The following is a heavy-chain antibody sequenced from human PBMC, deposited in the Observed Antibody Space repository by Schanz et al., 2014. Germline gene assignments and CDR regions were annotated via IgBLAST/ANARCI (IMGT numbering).Heavy chain of an antibody. CDR1: GYSFTTYG. D-gene: IGHD3-9*01. CDR3: AKVDRTRYYAMDV. Sequence: QVQLVQSAPEVKKPGASVKVSCKASGYSFTTYGLNWVRQAPGQGPEWMGRIIPILGITNVAQTFQGRVTMTADKSTSTVYMEVSGLRSEDTAVYYCAKVDRTRYYAMDVWGQGTTXTVSS. J-gene: IGHJ6*02. V-gene: IGHV1-69*04. CDR2: IIPILGIT.